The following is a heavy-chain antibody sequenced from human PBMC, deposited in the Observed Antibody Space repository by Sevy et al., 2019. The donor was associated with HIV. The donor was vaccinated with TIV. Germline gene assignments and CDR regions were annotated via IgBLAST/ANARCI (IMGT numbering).Heavy chain of an antibody. V-gene: IGHV1-18*01. CDR2: IIADNGNT. CDR3: ARDRTTGGYSSSWYDWFDP. Sequence: ASVKVSCKASGYTFTSYGISWVRQAPGQWLEWMGWIIADNGNTNYAQKLQGRVTMTTDTSTSTAYMELRSLRSDDTAVYYCARDRTTGGYSSSWYDWFDPWGQGTLVTVSS. J-gene: IGHJ5*02. D-gene: IGHD6-13*01. CDR1: GYTFTSYG.